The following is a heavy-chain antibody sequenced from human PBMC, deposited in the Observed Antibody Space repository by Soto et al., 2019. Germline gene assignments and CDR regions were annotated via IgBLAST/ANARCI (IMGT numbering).Heavy chain of an antibody. J-gene: IGHJ3*01. Sequence: VQLLESGGDLVQPGGSLRLSFVASGFILNNYAMSWARQAPGKGLEWVSTFGGTDGDSDGVPWYEDSVKGRFTISRDSSANTLFLHMDNLRAEDSALYYCVKRGRNWGAFDFWGQGTTVVVSS. D-gene: IGHD7-27*01. CDR3: VKRGRNWGAFDF. CDR1: GFILNNYA. CDR2: FGGTDGDSDGVP. V-gene: IGHV3-23*01.